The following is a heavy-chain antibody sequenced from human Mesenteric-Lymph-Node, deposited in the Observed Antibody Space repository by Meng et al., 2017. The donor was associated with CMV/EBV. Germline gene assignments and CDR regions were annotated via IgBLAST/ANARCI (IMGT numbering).Heavy chain of an antibody. J-gene: IGHJ4*02. CDR2: IYSSGRT. V-gene: IGHV4-59*01. CDR1: GGSISTFY. Sequence: SETLSLTCTVSGGSISTFYWNWIRQPPGKGLEWIGYIYSSGRTNYNSSLKSRVTMSIDTSSNHFSLRLSSVTAADTAVYYCARVGYFDFSFDSWGQGTLVTVSS. D-gene: IGHD3-3*01. CDR3: ARVGYFDFSFDS.